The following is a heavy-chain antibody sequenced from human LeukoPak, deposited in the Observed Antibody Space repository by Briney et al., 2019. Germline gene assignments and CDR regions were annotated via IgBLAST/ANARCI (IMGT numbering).Heavy chain of an antibody. J-gene: IGHJ3*02. CDR2: ISSSSSYI. CDR3: AKLVRGYSWDGFDI. V-gene: IGHV3-21*01. CDR1: GFTLRSYR. Sequence: GGSLRLSCAASGFTLRSYRMNWVRQAPGKVLEWVSSISSSSSYIYYADSVKGRFTISRDNSKNSLYLQMNSLRAEDTAVYYCAKLVRGYSWDGFDICGQGTMVIVSS. D-gene: IGHD5-12*01.